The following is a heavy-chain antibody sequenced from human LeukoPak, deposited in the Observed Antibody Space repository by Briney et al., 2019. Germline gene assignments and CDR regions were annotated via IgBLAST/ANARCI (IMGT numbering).Heavy chain of an antibody. Sequence: ASVKVSCKASGYTFTSYGISWVRQAPGQGLEWMGWISAYNGNTDYAQKLQGRVTMTTDTSTSTAYMELRSLRSDDTAVYYCARVTQTDYDLDYCVQRTKVTVSS. CDR1: GYTFTSYG. CDR3: ARVTQTDYDLDY. J-gene: IGHJ4*02. V-gene: IGHV1-18*01. D-gene: IGHD3-3*01. CDR2: ISAYNGNT.